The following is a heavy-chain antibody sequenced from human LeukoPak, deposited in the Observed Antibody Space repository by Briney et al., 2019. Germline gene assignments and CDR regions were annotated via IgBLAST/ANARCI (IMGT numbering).Heavy chain of an antibody. CDR2: IYTSGGT. CDR3: AREREDYNILSGSGAYGMDV. Sequence: SGTLSLSCAVSGGSISSYSWSWTRQPAGKGLEWIGRIYTSGGTNCNPSSKSRDAMSVDTSKNHISLKRSAVTAADTPVYYCAREREDYNILSGSGAYGMDVWGQGTTVTVSS. J-gene: IGHJ6*02. D-gene: IGHD3-9*01. CDR1: GGSISSYS. V-gene: IGHV4-4*07.